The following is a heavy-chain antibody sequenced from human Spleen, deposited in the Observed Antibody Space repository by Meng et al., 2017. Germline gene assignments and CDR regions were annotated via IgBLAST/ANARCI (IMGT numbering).Heavy chain of an antibody. V-gene: IGHV1-69*13. J-gene: IGHJ6*02. CDR2: INAVFGTT. D-gene: IGHD5-12*01. CDR1: GGIFSNYV. CDR3: AVDGGDPYYYGMDV. Sequence: SVKVSCKALGGIFSNYVIGWVRQAPGQGLEWMGGINAVFGTTNYAQKFQDRVTITSDESTSTVYMELTRLTSEDTAVYYCAVDGGDPYYYGMDVWGQGTMVTVSS.